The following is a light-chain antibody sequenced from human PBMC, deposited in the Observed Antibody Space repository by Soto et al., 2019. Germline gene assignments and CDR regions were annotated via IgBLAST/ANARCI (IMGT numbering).Light chain of an antibody. J-gene: IGKJ5*01. CDR2: AAS. CDR3: QQLNSYPRP. V-gene: IGKV1-9*01. Sequence: DIPLTQSPSFLSASVGDRVTITCRASQGISSYLAWYQQKPGKAPKLLIYAASTLQSGVPSRFSGSGSGTEFTLTISSLQPEDFATYYCQQLNSYPRPFGQGTRLEIK. CDR1: QGISSY.